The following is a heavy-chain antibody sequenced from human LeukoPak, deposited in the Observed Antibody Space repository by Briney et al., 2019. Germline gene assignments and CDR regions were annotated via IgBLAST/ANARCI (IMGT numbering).Heavy chain of an antibody. CDR3: ARDPTTEETVPYYFDD. CDR2: INHRGGT. J-gene: IGHJ4*02. CDR1: GVSFIGYH. D-gene: IGHD4-23*01. Sequence: PSETLSLTCAVSGVSFIGYHWNWIRQSPGKGLEWIAEINHRGGTNYNPSLKSRVTISIDTSKNQFSLKLRSVTAADTAVYYCARDPTTEETVPYYFDDWGQGILVTVSS. V-gene: IGHV4-34*01.